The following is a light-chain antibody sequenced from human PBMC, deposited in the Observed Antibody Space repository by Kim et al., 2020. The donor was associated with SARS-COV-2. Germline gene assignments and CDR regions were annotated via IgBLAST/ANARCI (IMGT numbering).Light chain of an antibody. V-gene: IGKV1-9*01. CDR3: QQVNSYPPG. J-gene: IGKJ4*02. CDR2: AAS. CDR1: QVIGSY. Sequence: ASVGDRVTITCRASQVIGSYLAWYQQKPGKVPRLLIYAASTLQSGVPSRFSGSVSGTEFTLTITRLQPEDFATYYCQQVNSYPPGFGGGTKVDIK.